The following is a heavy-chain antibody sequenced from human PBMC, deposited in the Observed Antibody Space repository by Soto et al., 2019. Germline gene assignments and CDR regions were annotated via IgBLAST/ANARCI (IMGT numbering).Heavy chain of an antibody. V-gene: IGHV1-69*06. CDR2: IIPIFGTA. J-gene: IGHJ4*02. CDR1: GGTFSSYA. CDR3: ARDRVAVASYYFDY. D-gene: IGHD6-19*01. Sequence: SVKVSCKASGGTFSSYAISWVRQAPGQGLEWMGGIIPIFGTANYAQKFQGRVTITADKSTSTAYMELSSRRSEDTAVYYCARDRVAVASYYFDYWGQGTLVTVSS.